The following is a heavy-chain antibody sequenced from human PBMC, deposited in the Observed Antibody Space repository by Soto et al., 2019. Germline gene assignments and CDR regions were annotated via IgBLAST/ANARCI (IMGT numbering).Heavy chain of an antibody. Sequence: QLQLQESGSGLVKPSQTLSLTCAVSGGSISSGGYSWSWIRQPPGKGLEWIGYIYHSGSTYYNPSLTSRVTIRADGSKKRFSLKLRSVTAGDTAVYYCARGEVVALGYWGQGTLVAVSS. CDR3: ARGEVVALGY. V-gene: IGHV4-30-2*01. J-gene: IGHJ4*02. CDR1: GGSISSGGYS. D-gene: IGHD2-15*01. CDR2: IYHSGST.